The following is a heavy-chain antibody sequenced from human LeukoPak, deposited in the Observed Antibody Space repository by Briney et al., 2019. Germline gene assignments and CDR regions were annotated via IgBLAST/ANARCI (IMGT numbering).Heavy chain of an antibody. CDR1: GYTFINYD. V-gene: IGHV1-8*01. J-gene: IGHJ5*02. D-gene: IGHD4-17*01. CDR3: ARGPRDYDESIRYNWFDP. CDR2: MNPKSGST. Sequence: ASVKVSCKASGYTFINYDINWVRQATGQGLEWMGWMNPKSGSTGYAPKFQGRVTMTTDTSISTAYMELSSLRSEDTAVYYCARGPRDYDESIRYNWFDPWGQGTLVTVSS.